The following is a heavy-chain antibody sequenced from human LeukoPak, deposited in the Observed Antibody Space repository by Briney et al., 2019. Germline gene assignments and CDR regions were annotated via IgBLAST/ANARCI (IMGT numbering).Heavy chain of an antibody. D-gene: IGHD4-23*01. J-gene: IGHJ5*02. CDR3: AKLIGDYNGNSGS. Sequence: GGSLRLSCAASGFTFSTHAMSWVRQVSGKGLEWVSSISDTGESTYYADYVKGRFTISRDNSKNTLYMKMNSLRAEDTAVYNCAKLIGDYNGNSGSWGQGTLVTVSS. CDR1: GFTFSTHA. V-gene: IGHV3-23*01. CDR2: ISDTGEST.